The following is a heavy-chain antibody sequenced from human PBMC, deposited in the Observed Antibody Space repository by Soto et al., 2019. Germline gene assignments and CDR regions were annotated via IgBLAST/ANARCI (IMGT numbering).Heavy chain of an antibody. CDR2: IYYSGST. CDR1: GGSISSYY. Sequence: SETLSLTCTVSGGSISSYYWSWIRQPPGKGLEWIGYIYYSGSTNYNPSLKSRVTISVDTSKNQFSLKLSSVTAADTAVYYCARYYYFWSGYSYFDYWGQGTLVTVSS. V-gene: IGHV4-59*01. D-gene: IGHD3-3*01. CDR3: ARYYYFWSGYSYFDY. J-gene: IGHJ4*02.